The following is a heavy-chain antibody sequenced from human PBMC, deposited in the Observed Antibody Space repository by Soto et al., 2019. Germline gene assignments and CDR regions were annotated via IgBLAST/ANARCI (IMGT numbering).Heavy chain of an antibody. CDR2: TTDSGGSS. CDR1: GFTFSINS. D-gene: IGHD1-26*01. Sequence: EVQLLESGGDLVQPGGSLRLSCAASGFTFSINSMAWVRQAPGRGLEWVSSTTDSGGSSYYADSVRGRFTISRDNSKNKLYLQMNSLRVGDTAIYYCVLLALGKFANWGQGTLVTVSS. J-gene: IGHJ4*02. CDR3: VLLALGKFAN. V-gene: IGHV3-23*01.